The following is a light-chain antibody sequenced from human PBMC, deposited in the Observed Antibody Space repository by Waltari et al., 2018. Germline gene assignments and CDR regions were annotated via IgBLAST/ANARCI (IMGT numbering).Light chain of an antibody. V-gene: IGKV1-5*03. CDR1: QSVVTW. Sequence: DIQMTQSPSTLSASVGDRLTISCRASQSVVTWLAWYQQKPGKAPKLLIYMASSLESGVPSRFSGSGSGREFTLTISSLQPDDFATYSCQQYSSFSTFGQGTKVDI. CDR3: QQYSSFST. CDR2: MAS. J-gene: IGKJ2*01.